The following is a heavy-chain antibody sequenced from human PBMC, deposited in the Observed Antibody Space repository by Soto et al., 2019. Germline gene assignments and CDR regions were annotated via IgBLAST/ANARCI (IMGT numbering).Heavy chain of an antibody. Sequence: QVQLQESGPGLVKPSETLSLTCTVSGDSISRYYWSWIRLSPGKGLEWIGYIYYSGETNYNPSVKTRVTTSVDRTKTLFSLKRRSVTAADTAVYYCARDQGGEFLKGSGMDVWGQGTTVTVSS. D-gene: IGHD3-10*01. CDR1: GDSISRYY. J-gene: IGHJ6*02. V-gene: IGHV4-59*01. CDR2: IYYSGET. CDR3: ARDQGGEFLKGSGMDV.